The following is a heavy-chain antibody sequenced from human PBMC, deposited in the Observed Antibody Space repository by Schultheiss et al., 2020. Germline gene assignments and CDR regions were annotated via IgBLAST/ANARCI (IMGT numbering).Heavy chain of an antibody. CDR2: ISAYNGNT. CDR1: GYTFTSYG. CDR3: ARDRVAAAVRVRRNYYYYGMDV. V-gene: IGHV1-18*01. J-gene: IGHJ6*02. Sequence: ASVKVSCKASGYTFTSYGISWVRQAPGQGLEWMGWISAYNGNTNYAQKLQGRVTMTTDTSTSTAYMELRSLRSDDTAVYYCARDRVAAAVRVRRNYYYYGMDVWGQGTTVTVSS. D-gene: IGHD6-13*01.